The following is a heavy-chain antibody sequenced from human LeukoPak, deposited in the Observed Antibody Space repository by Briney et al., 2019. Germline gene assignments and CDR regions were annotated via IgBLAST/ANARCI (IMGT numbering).Heavy chain of an antibody. J-gene: IGHJ4*02. CDR3: VRGSGSYYNFDY. V-gene: IGHV3-74*01. D-gene: IGHD3-10*01. CDR1: GFTFSSYW. CDR2: INSDGSST. Sequence: GGSLRLSCAASGFTFSSYWMHWVRHAPGKGLVWVSRINSDGSSTSYADSVKGRSTISRDNAKNTLYLQMNSLRAEDTAVYYCVRGSGSYYNFDYWGQGTLVTVSS.